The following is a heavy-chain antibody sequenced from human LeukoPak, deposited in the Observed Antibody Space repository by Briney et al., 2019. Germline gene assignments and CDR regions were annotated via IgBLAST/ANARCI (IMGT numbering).Heavy chain of an antibody. CDR3: AREASSSTDV. CDR2: ISSSGSTI. CDR1: GFTFRDYY. J-gene: IGHJ6*03. D-gene: IGHD6-6*01. V-gene: IGHV3-11*01. Sequence: PGGSLRLFCAPSGFTFRDYYMSWIRQAPGKGLEWVSYISSSGSTIYYADSMKSRFTISRDNAKNSLFLQMNSLIAEDTAVYYCAREASSSTDVWAKGTTVTVS.